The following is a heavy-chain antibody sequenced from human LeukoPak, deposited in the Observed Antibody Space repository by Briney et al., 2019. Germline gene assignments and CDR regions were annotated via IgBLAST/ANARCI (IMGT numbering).Heavy chain of an antibody. V-gene: IGHV4-39*01. Sequence: MTSETLSLTCTVSGGSISSSSYYWGWIRQPPGKGLEWIGSIYYSGSTYYNPSLKSRVTISVDTSKNQFSLKLSSVTAADTAVYYCARGYYDSSGYYYSPFDYWGQGTLVTVSS. D-gene: IGHD3-22*01. CDR1: GGSISSSSYY. J-gene: IGHJ4*02. CDR3: ARGYYDSSGYYYSPFDY. CDR2: IYYSGST.